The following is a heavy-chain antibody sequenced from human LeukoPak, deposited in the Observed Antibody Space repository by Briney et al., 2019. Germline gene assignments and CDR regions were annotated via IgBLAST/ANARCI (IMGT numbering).Heavy chain of an antibody. CDR1: GFTFRNYA. Sequence: GGSLRLSCAASGFTFRNYAMAWVRQAPGKGLEWVSGISAGASRTYYTDSVRGRFTISRDNSENTLYLQMNSLRAEDTAVYYCAKYATRETFFGDYWGQGTLIAVSS. V-gene: IGHV3-23*01. CDR2: ISAGASRT. J-gene: IGHJ4*02. CDR3: AKYATRETFFGDY. D-gene: IGHD2-8*01.